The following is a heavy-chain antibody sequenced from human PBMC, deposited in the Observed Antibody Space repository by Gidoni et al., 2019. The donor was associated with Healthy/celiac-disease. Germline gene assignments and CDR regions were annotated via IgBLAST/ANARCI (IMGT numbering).Heavy chain of an antibody. Sequence: EVQLVESGGGLVKPGGSLRLSCAASGFTFSSYSMNWVRQAPGKGLGWVSAISSSSNYIYYADSVKGRFTIARDNAKNSLYLQMNSLRAEDTAVYYCARVQTPGPSQLGRTIGAFDIWGQGTMVTVSS. V-gene: IGHV3-21*01. CDR1: GFTFSSYS. D-gene: IGHD6-6*01. CDR3: ARVQTPGPSQLGRTIGAFDI. J-gene: IGHJ3*02. CDR2: ISSSSNYI.